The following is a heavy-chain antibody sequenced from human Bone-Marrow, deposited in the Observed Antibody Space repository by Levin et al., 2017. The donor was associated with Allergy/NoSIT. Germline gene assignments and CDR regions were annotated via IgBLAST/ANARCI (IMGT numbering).Heavy chain of an antibody. V-gene: IGHV3-33*01. Sequence: LSLTCAASGFVFSGHGMHWVRQPPGKGLEWVAVIWYDGSKKYYVDSVKGRFTVSRDNSMNTLYLQMDSLRAEDTAVYYCARGRGGDYGGNSACFDYWGQGTLVTVSS. D-gene: IGHD4-23*01. J-gene: IGHJ4*02. CDR3: ARGRGGDYGGNSACFDY. CDR2: IWYDGSKK. CDR1: GFVFSGHG.